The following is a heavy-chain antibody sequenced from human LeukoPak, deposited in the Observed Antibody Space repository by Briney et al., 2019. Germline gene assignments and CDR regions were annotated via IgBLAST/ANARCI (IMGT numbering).Heavy chain of an antibody. Sequence: GGSLRLSCAASGFTFSSYAMHWVRQAPGKGLEWVAVISYDGSNKYYADSVKGRFTISRDNSKNTPYLQMNSLRAEDTAVYYCARDMISSSWYVWGNYYYGMDVWGQGTTVTVSS. V-gene: IGHV3-30-3*01. D-gene: IGHD6-13*01. CDR3: ARDMISSSWYVWGNYYYGMDV. CDR1: GFTFSSYA. J-gene: IGHJ6*02. CDR2: ISYDGSNK.